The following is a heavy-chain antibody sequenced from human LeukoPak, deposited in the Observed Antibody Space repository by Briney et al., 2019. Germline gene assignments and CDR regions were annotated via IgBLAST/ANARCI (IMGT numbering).Heavy chain of an antibody. J-gene: IGHJ4*02. V-gene: IGHV3-53*01. Sequence: PGRSLRLSCAASGFTVSSNYMSCVRQAPGKWLEWVSFIYSDDTTAYADSVKGRFTISRDISKNTLYLQLNNLKAEDTAVYYCARARVPAAMALDYWGQGTLVTVSS. CDR1: GFTVSSNY. CDR3: ARARVPAAMALDY. CDR2: IYSDDTT. D-gene: IGHD2-2*01.